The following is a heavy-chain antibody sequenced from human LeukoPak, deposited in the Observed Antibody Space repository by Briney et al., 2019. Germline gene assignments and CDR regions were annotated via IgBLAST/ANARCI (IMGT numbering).Heavy chain of an antibody. CDR1: GFTFSGYD. J-gene: IGHJ6*02. CDR3: ARLRYYGMDV. Sequence: GGSLRLTCAASGFTFSGYDMSWVCQAPGKGLEWVSYTSSSSSTIYYADSVKSRFTISRDNAKNSLYLQMNSLRAEDTAVYYCARLRYYGMDVWGQGTTVTVSS. V-gene: IGHV3-48*04. CDR2: TSSSSSTI.